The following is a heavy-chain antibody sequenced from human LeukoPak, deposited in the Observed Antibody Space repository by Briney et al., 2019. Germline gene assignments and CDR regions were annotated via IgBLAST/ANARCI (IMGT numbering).Heavy chain of an antibody. CDR3: ARSAAAGIGGPYFDY. CDR2: IYYSGST. Sequence: KPSETLSLTCTVSGGSISSSSYYWGWIRQPPGKGLEWIGSIYYSGSTYYNPSLKSRVIISVDTSKNQFSLKLSSVTAADTAEYYCARSAAAGIGGPYFDYWGQGTLVTVSS. V-gene: IGHV4-39*01. J-gene: IGHJ4*02. D-gene: IGHD6-13*01. CDR1: GGSISSSSYY.